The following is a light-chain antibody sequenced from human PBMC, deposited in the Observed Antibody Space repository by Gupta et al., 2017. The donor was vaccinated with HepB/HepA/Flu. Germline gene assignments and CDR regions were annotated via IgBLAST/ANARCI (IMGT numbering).Light chain of an antibody. J-gene: IGLJ2*01. Sequence: QSALTQPASVSGPPGQSISLSCTGTSSDVGGYNYVSWYQQHPGTAPKLMIYDVSSRPSGVSNRFSGSKSGNTASLTISGLQAEDEADYYCSSYTSSSTVVFGGGTKLTVL. V-gene: IGLV2-14*03. CDR1: SSDVGGYNY. CDR2: DVS. CDR3: SSYTSSSTVV.